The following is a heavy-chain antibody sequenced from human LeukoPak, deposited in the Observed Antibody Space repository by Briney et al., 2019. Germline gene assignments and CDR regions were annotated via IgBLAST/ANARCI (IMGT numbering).Heavy chain of an antibody. V-gene: IGHV3-30*18. D-gene: IGHD5-18*01. CDR2: ISYDGSNK. Sequence: GGSLRLSCAASGFTFSSYGMHWVRQAPGKGLEWVAVISYDGSNKYYADSVKGRFTISRDNSKNTLYLQMNSLRAEDTAVYYCAKEDTAPGMPYYYYYMDVWGKGTTVTVSS. CDR1: GFTFSSYG. CDR3: AKEDTAPGMPYYYYYMDV. J-gene: IGHJ6*03.